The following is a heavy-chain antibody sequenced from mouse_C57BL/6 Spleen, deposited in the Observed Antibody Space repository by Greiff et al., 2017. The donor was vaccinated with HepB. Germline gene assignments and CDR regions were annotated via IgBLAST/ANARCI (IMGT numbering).Heavy chain of an antibody. J-gene: IGHJ4*01. Sequence: VQLQQPGAELVMPGASVKLSCKASGYTFTSYWMHWVKQRPGQGLEWIGEIDPSDSYTNYNQKFKGKSTLTVDKSSSTAYMQLSSLTSEDSAVYYCARKGYYSNYRYAMDYWGQGTSVTVSS. CDR1: GYTFTSYW. V-gene: IGHV1-69*01. CDR3: ARKGYYSNYRYAMDY. D-gene: IGHD2-5*01. CDR2: IDPSDSYT.